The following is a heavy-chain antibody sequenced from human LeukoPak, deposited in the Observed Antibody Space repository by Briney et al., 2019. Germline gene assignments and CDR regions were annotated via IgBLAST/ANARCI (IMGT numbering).Heavy chain of an antibody. V-gene: IGHV3-53*04. CDR2: IYADGYT. CDR1: GISVSNDY. J-gene: IGHJ3*01. CDR3: ARDRRGEKDFDV. Sequence: GGSLRLSCAPSGISVSNDYMSWVRQAPGKGLEWVSAIYADGYTRDAASVKGRFSISRHNSKNTVYLQMDNLRPEDTAVYYCARDRRGEKDFDVWGPGTMVTVSS.